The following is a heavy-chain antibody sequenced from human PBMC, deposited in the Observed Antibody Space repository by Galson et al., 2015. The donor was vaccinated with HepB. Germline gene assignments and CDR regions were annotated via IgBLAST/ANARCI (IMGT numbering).Heavy chain of an antibody. Sequence: SLRLSCAASGFTFSSYAMHWVRQAPGKGLEWVAVISYDGSNKYYADSVKGRFTISRDNSKNTLYLQMNSLRAEDTAVYYCARAGDSGYEIHDAFDIWGQGTMVTVSS. D-gene: IGHD5-12*01. J-gene: IGHJ3*02. CDR2: ISYDGSNK. CDR3: ARAGDSGYEIHDAFDI. CDR1: GFTFSSYA. V-gene: IGHV3-30*04.